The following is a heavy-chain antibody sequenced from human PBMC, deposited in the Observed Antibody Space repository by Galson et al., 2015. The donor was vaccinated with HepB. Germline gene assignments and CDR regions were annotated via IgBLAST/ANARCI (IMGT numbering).Heavy chain of an antibody. CDR2: ISGSGGST. CDR1: GFTFSSYA. CDR3: ARTYSSGWDLRWGAFDI. D-gene: IGHD6-19*01. Sequence: PLRLSCAASGFTFSSYAMSWVRQAPGKGLEWVSAISGSGGSTYYADSVKGRFTISRDNSKNTLYLQMNSLRAEDTAVYYCARTYSSGWDLRWGAFDIWGQGTMVTVSS. V-gene: IGHV3-23*01. J-gene: IGHJ3*02.